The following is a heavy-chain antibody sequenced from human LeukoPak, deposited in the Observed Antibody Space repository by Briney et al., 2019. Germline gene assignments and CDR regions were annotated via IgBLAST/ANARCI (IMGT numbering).Heavy chain of an antibody. D-gene: IGHD6-6*01. Sequence: GRFTISRDNAKNSLYLQMNSLRAEDTAVYYCAKDRGKYSSCTLFDYWGQGTLVTVSS. J-gene: IGHJ4*02. CDR3: AKDRGKYSSCTLFDY. V-gene: IGHV3-11*05.